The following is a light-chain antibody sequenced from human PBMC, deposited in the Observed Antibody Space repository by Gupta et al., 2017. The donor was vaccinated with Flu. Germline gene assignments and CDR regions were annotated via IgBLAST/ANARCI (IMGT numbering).Light chain of an antibody. J-gene: IGKJ4*01. CDR2: KAS. CDR1: HSISRW. Sequence: GDRASKTCRASHSISRWLAWYQVKSGKAPKVLIQKASSLESGVPARFSGSGSETEFTLTISSLQPDDFATYFCQQYSALPLAFGAGTKVEI. V-gene: IGKV1-5*03. CDR3: QQYSALPLA.